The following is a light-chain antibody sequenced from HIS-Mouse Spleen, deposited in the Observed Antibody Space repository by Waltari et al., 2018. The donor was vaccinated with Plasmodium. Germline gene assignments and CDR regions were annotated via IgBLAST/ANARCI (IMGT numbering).Light chain of an antibody. V-gene: IGLV3-10*01. CDR3: YSTDSSGNHRV. Sequence: SYVLTQPPSVSVAPGQTARITCGGDKIGRKSVQGYQQKSGQAPVLVIYEDSKRPSGIPERFSGSSSGTMATLTISGAQVEDEADYYCYSTDSSGNHRVFGGGTKLTVL. CDR2: EDS. CDR1: KIGRKS. J-gene: IGLJ3*02.